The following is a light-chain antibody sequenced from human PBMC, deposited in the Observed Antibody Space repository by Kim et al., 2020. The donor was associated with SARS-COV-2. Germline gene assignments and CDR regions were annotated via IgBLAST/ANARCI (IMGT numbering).Light chain of an antibody. J-gene: IGKJ2*01. CDR2: KAS. Sequence: LSAAVGDRVAITCRASENIEIWLAWYQVKPGKAPRVLIYKASALQSGVPSRFSGSGSGTEFTLTINGLQPDDFATYYCQQYKSLYTFGQGTRLEI. CDR1: ENIEIW. CDR3: QQYKSLYT. V-gene: IGKV1-5*03.